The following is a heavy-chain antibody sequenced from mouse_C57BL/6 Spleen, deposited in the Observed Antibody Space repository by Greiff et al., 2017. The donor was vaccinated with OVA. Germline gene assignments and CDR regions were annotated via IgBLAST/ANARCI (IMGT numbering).Heavy chain of an antibody. CDR3: ARSNGYYY. V-gene: IGHV5-9*01. J-gene: IGHJ2*01. CDR1: GFTFSSYT. Sequence: VQLKESGGGLVKPGGSLKLSCAASGFTFSSYTMSWVRQTPEKRLEWVATISGGGGNTYYPDSVKGRFTISRDNAKNTLYLQMSSLGSEVTALYYCARSNGYYYWGQGTTLTVSA. CDR2: ISGGGGNT. D-gene: IGHD2-14*01.